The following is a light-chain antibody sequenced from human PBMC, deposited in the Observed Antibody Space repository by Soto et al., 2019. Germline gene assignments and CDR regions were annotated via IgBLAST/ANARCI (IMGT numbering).Light chain of an antibody. CDR2: GAS. CDR1: QSVSSSY. V-gene: IGKV3-20*01. Sequence: EIVLTQSPGTLSLSPGERATLSCRASQSVSSSYLAWYQQKPGQAPGLLIYGASGRATGIPDRFSGSGSGTDFTLTISRLEPEAFAVYYCQQYGSSRGFTFGPGTKVDIK. CDR3: QQYGSSRGFT. J-gene: IGKJ3*01.